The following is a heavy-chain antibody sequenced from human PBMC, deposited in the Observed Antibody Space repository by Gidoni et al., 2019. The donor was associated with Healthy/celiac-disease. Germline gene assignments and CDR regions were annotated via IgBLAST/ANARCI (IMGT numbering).Heavy chain of an antibody. CDR1: GGSIRSSSYS. Sequence: QLQLQESGPGLVKPSETLSLTCTVSGGSIRSSSYSWGWIRQHPGKGLEWIGSIYYSGSTYDNPSLKSRVTISVDTSKNQFSLNLSSLTAADTAVYSCASRIKATVVTPLLNWFDPWGQGTLVTVSS. J-gene: IGHJ5*02. CDR2: IYYSGST. V-gene: IGHV4-39*07. D-gene: IGHD4-17*01. CDR3: ASRIKATVVTPLLNWFDP.